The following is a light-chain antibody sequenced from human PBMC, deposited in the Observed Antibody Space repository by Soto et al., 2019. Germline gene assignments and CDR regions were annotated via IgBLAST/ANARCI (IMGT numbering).Light chain of an antibody. V-gene: IGKV3-15*01. J-gene: IGKJ1*01. Sequence: VLAQSPDTLSLSPGDRATLSCRASQSVSSSYLAWYQQKPGQAPRLLIYGASTRATGVPARFGGSGSGTDFTLTISSLQSDDFAVYYCQQYNNWPWTFGQGTKVDIK. CDR2: GAS. CDR1: QSVSSSY. CDR3: QQYNNWPWT.